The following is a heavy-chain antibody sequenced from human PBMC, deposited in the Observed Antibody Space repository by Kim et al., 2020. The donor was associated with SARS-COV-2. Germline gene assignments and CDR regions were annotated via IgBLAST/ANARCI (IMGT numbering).Heavy chain of an antibody. D-gene: IGHD1-1*01. V-gene: IGHV4-61*02. CDR3: ARGDWNDPFY. J-gene: IGHJ4*02. CDR1: GGSISSGNYY. Sequence: SETLSLTCTVSGGSISSGNYYWSWIRQPAGKGLEWIGRIYTSGSTNYNPSLKSRVTITLDTSKNQFSLKLSSGTAADTAVYYCARGDWNDPFYWGQGTQVTVSP. CDR2: IYTSGST.